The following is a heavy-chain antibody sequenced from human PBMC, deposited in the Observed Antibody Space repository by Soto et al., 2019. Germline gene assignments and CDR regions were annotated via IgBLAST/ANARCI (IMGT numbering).Heavy chain of an antibody. Sequence: EVQLVESGGGLVKPGGSLRLSCAASGFTFSSYSMNWVRQAPGKGLEWVSSISSSSSYIYYADSVKGRFTISRDNAKNSLYLQMNSLRAEDTAVYYCARDTYYGSVSTPRTSWFDPWGQGTLVTVSS. D-gene: IGHD3-10*01. V-gene: IGHV3-21*01. CDR2: ISSSSSYI. J-gene: IGHJ5*02. CDR3: ARDTYYGSVSTPRTSWFDP. CDR1: GFTFSSYS.